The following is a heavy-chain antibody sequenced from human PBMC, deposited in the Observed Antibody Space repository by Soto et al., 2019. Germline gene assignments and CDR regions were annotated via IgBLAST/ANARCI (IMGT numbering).Heavy chain of an antibody. CDR1: GYTFTSYE. V-gene: IGHV1-18*04. CDR3: ARVDSSYLVDY. J-gene: IGHJ4*02. Sequence: QVPLVQSGPEVKKTVASVKVSCKAAGYTFTSYELHWVRQAPGQVLEWMGWISAHNCNTKYAQKFQGRVAMTTDTPTTTVYLDRRSLRSDDTAVYYCARVDSSYLVDYWCQGTLVSVSS. D-gene: IGHD2-2*01. CDR2: ISAHNCNT.